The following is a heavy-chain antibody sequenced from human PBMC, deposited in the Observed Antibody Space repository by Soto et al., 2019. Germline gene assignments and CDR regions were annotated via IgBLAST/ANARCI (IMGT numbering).Heavy chain of an antibody. Sequence: GGSLRLSCAASGFTFSSNYMSWVRQAPGKGLEWVSVIYSGGSTYYADSVKGRFTISRDNSKKTLYLQMNSLRVEDTAVYYCARVFYDSSFDPWGQGTLVTVSS. CDR3: ARVFYDSSFDP. V-gene: IGHV3-66*01. CDR2: IYSGGST. CDR1: GFTFSSNY. D-gene: IGHD3-22*01. J-gene: IGHJ5*02.